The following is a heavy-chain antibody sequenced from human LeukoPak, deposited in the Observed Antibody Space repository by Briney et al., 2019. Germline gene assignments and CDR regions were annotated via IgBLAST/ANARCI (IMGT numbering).Heavy chain of an antibody. V-gene: IGHV3-7*01. CDR3: VSAIRGSPIDY. CDR2: IKTDGSET. Sequence: PEGSLRLSCAASGFSFSNYWMGWVRQAPGKGLACVANIKTDGSETYYVDSEKGRFTISRDNAKNSLSLQMNSLRAEDTAIYYCVSAIRGSPIDYWGQGTLVSVPS. CDR1: GFSFSNYW. J-gene: IGHJ4*02. D-gene: IGHD3-10*01.